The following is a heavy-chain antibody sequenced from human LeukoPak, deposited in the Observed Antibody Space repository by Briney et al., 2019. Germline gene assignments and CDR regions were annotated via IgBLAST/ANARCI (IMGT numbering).Heavy chain of an antibody. CDR1: GGSISSGGYS. CDR3: ARAMLNYFDY. CDR2: IYHSGST. D-gene: IGHD2-8*01. Sequence: SQTLSLTCAVSGGSISSGGYSWSWIRQPPGKXLEWIGYIYHSGSTYYNPSLKGRVTISVDRSKNQFSLKLSSVTAADTAVYYCARAMLNYFDYWGQGTLVTVSS. V-gene: IGHV4-30-2*01. J-gene: IGHJ4*02.